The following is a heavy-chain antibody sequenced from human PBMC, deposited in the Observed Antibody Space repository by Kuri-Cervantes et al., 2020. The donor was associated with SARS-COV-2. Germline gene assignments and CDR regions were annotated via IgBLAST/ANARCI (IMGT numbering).Heavy chain of an antibody. D-gene: IGHD3-16*01. CDR3: ARDRGRYYGMDV. CDR1: GFTFSTYA. Sequence: GGSLRLSCAASGFTFSTYAMNWVRQAPGKGLEWVPVISGIGGGTDYADSVKGRFTISRDNSKNTLYLQMNSLRAEDTAVYYCARDRGRYYGMDVWGQGTTVTVSS. CDR2: ISGIGGGT. V-gene: IGHV3-23*01. J-gene: IGHJ6*02.